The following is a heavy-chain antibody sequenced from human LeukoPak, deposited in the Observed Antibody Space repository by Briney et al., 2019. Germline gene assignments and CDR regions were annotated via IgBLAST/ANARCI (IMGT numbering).Heavy chain of an antibody. CDR2: INHSVST. D-gene: IGHD2-15*01. CDR1: GGSFSGYY. J-gene: IGHJ4*02. CDR3: ARHRAPGEVVVAVYYFDY. Sequence: SQTLSLTCAVYGGSFSGYYWSWIRQPPGKGREWIREINHSVSTTYNPSLKSRVTISVDTSKNQFSLKLSSVTAADTAVYYCARHRAPGEVVVAVYYFDYWGQGTLVTVSS. V-gene: IGHV4-34*01.